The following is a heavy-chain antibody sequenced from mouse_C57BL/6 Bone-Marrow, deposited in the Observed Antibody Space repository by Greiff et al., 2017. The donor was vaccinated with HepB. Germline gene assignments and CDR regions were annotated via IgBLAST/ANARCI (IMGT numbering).Heavy chain of an antibody. CDR1: GFSLTSYG. CDR2: IWSGGST. J-gene: IGHJ4*01. V-gene: IGHV2-2*01. CDR3: ARKDYGSSYWAMDY. Sequence: VKLMESGPGLVQPSQSLSITCTVTGFSLTSYGVHWVRQSPGKGLEWLGVIWSGGSTDYNAAFISRLSISKDNSKSQVFFKMNSLQADDTAIYYCARKDYGSSYWAMDYWGEGTSVTVSS. D-gene: IGHD1-1*01.